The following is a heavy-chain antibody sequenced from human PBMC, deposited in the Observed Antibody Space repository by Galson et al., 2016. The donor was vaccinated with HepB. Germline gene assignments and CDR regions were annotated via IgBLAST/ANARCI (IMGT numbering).Heavy chain of an antibody. CDR2: IWWDDDQ. Sequence: PALVKPTQTLTLACTFSGFSLTSRREGVAWIRQPPGKALEWLALIWWDDDQRYSHSLRNRLTLTKDPSKNQVVLTMTNMTPVDTATYYCVHRCDWNDLFVGRFDPWRQGIWVTVSS. CDR3: VHRCDWNDLFVGRFDP. V-gene: IGHV2-5*02. D-gene: IGHD1-1*01. J-gene: IGHJ5*02. CDR1: GFSLTSRREG.